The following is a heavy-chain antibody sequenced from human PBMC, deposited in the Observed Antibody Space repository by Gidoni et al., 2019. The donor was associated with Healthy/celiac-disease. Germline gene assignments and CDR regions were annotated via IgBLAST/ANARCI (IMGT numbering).Heavy chain of an antibody. D-gene: IGHD1-26*01. Sequence: EVQLVESGGGLVQPGGSLKLSCAASGFTFSGSAMHWVRQASGKGLEWVGRIRSKANSYATAYAASVKGRFTISRDDSKNTAYLQMNSLKTEDTAVYYCTMSVSLVNYWGQGTLVTVSS. CDR3: TMSVSLVNY. CDR1: GFTFSGSA. J-gene: IGHJ4*02. CDR2: IRSKANSYAT. V-gene: IGHV3-73*01.